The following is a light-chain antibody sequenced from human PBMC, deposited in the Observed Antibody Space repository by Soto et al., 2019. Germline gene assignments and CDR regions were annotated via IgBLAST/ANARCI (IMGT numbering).Light chain of an antibody. Sequence: EIVMTQSPATLSVSPGERATLSCRASQSVSSNLAWYQQKPGKAPRLLIYGASTRATGIPSRFSGSGAGTEGTPSISSLRPADFAVYSYQQYNNRPPFTVGPGTKVDIK. V-gene: IGKV3-15*01. J-gene: IGKJ3*01. CDR2: GAS. CDR1: QSVSSN. CDR3: QQYNNRPPFT.